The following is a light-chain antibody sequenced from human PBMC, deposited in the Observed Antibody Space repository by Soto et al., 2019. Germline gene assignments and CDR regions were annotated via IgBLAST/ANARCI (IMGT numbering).Light chain of an antibody. J-gene: IGKJ1*01. V-gene: IGKV2D-29*01. CDR1: QSLLHSGGKTY. CDR3: FQTTHLPWT. CDR2: EVS. Sequence: DIVMTQTPLSLSVTPGQPASISCKSTQSLLHSGGKTYLFWYLQKPGQPPQLLIYEVSNRFSGVPDRLSGGGSGTDFTLKISRVEAEDVGVYYCFQTTHLPWTFGQGTKVEIK.